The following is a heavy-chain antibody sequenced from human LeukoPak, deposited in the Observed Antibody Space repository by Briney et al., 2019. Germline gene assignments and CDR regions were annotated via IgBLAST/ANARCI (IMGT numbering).Heavy chain of an antibody. CDR3: ARGSFLITFGGFIG. V-gene: IGHV3-48*03. J-gene: IGHJ4*02. Sequence: PGGSLRLSCAASGFTFSSYEMNWVRQAPGKGLEWVSYISSSGSPIYYADSVKGRFTISRDNAKNSLFLQMNSLRAEDTAVYYCARGSFLITFGGFIGWGQGTLVTVSS. D-gene: IGHD3-16*02. CDR2: ISSSGSPI. CDR1: GFTFSSYE.